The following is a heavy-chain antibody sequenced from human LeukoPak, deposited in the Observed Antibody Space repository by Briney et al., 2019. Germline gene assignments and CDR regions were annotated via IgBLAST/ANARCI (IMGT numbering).Heavy chain of an antibody. J-gene: IGHJ4*02. Sequence: ASLKVSCKASGYTFTGYYMHWVRQAPGQGLEWMGWINPNSGGTNYAQKFQGRVTMTRDTSISTAYMELSRLRSDDAAVYYCALQYSSSWYAYFDYWGQGTLVTVSS. V-gene: IGHV1-2*02. CDR1: GYTFTGYY. CDR3: ALQYSSSWYAYFDY. D-gene: IGHD6-13*01. CDR2: INPNSGGT.